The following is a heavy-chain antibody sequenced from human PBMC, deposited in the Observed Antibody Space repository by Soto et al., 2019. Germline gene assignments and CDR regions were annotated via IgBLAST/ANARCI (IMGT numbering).Heavy chain of an antibody. J-gene: IGHJ6*02. V-gene: IGHV3-21*01. CDR1: GFTFSSYS. Sequence: EVQLVESGGGLVKPGGSLRLSCAASGFTFSSYSMNWVRQAPGKGLEWVSSLSSSSSYIYYADSVKGRFTISRDNAQNSLYLQMNSLRAEDTAVYYCASDHPLLWCEELHLYYYYYGIDVCCHGTTVTVSS. CDR2: LSSSSSYI. CDR3: ASDHPLLWCEELHLYYYYYGIDV. D-gene: IGHD3-10*01.